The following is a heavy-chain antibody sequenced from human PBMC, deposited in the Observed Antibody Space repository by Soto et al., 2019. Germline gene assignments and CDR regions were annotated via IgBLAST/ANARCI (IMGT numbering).Heavy chain of an antibody. CDR2: MNPNSGNT. CDR3: ARVSSGYSSFDY. J-gene: IGHJ4*02. Sequence: AAVKVSCKASGYTFTSYDINWVRQATGQGLEWMGWMNPNSGNTGYAQKFQGRVTMTRNTSISTAYMELSSLRSEDTAVYYCARVSSGYSSFDYWGQGTLVTVS. D-gene: IGHD2-15*01. V-gene: IGHV1-8*01. CDR1: GYTFTSYD.